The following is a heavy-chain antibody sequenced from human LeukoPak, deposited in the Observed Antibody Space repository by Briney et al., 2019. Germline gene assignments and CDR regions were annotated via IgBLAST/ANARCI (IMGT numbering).Heavy chain of an antibody. V-gene: IGHV3-30-3*01. J-gene: IGHJ4*02. CDR2: ISYDGSNK. CDR1: GFTFSSYA. CDR3: ARDRY. Sequence: SGGSLTLSCAASGFTFSSYAMHWVRQAPGKGLEWVAVISYDGSNKYYADSVKGRFTISRDNSKNTLYLQMNSLRAEDTAVYYCARDRYWGQGTLVTVSS.